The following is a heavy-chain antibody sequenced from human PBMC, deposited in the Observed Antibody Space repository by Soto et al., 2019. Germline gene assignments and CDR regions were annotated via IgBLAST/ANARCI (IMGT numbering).Heavy chain of an antibody. Sequence: KGLDWIGELNHSERTTYNPSLNRRVPLSVDTAKTQFSLTLRSVPAANTAVYYCSVGGIDAFDIWGQGTMVTVSS. CDR3: SVGGIDAFDI. J-gene: IGHJ3*02. CDR2: LNHSERT. V-gene: IGHV4-34*01.